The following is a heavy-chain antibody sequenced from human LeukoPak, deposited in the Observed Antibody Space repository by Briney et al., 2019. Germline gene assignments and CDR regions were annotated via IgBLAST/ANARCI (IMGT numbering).Heavy chain of an antibody. CDR3: ARKDDSGWYFDY. CDR1: GGSISSYY. CDR2: IYYSGIT. D-gene: IGHD6-19*01. V-gene: IGHV4-59*01. J-gene: IGHJ4*01. Sequence: SETLSLTCTVSGGSISSYYWSWIRQPPGKGLEWIGYIYYSGITNYNPSLNSRVTISVDKSKNQFSLKLSSVTAADTAVYFCARKDDSGWYFDYWGRGTLVTVSS.